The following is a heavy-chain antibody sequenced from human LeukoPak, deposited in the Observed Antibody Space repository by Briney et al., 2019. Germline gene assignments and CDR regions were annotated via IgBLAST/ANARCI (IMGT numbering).Heavy chain of an antibody. CDR2: IYSGGST. Sequence: PGGSLRLSCAASGFTFTDYYMSWIRQAPGKGLEWVSLIYSGGSTYYADSVKGRFTISRDNSKNTLYLQMNSLRAEDTAVYYCAREVGATSAFFHWGQGTLVTVSS. CDR1: GFTFTDYY. CDR3: AREVGATSAFFH. D-gene: IGHD1-26*01. V-gene: IGHV3-66*01. J-gene: IGHJ4*02.